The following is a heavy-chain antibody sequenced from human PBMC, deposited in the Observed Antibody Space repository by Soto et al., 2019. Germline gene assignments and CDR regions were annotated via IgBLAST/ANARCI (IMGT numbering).Heavy chain of an antibody. V-gene: IGHV3-21*01. Sequence: GGSLRLSCAASGFTFTRYSMNWVRQAPGKGLEWVSSISSTSSYTHYSDSVKGRFTISRGNANNSLFLQMNSLRAEDTATYYCARDLALAGNYWGQGVLVTVSS. J-gene: IGHJ4*02. CDR1: GFTFTRYS. D-gene: IGHD6-19*01. CDR3: ARDLALAGNY. CDR2: ISSTSSYT.